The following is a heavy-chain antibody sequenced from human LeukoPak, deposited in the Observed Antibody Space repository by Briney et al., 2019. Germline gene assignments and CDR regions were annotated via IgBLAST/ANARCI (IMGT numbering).Heavy chain of an antibody. J-gene: IGHJ6*03. CDR3: ARVCDGYYYYYMDV. D-gene: IGHD2-21*01. CDR2: IIPIFGTA. Sequence: GASVKVSCKASGGTFSSYAISWVRQAPGQGLEWMGGIIPIFGTANYAQKFQGRVTITADESTSTAYMELSSLRSEDTAVYYCARVCDGYYYYYMDVWGKGTTVTVSS. CDR1: GGTFSSYA. V-gene: IGHV1-69*13.